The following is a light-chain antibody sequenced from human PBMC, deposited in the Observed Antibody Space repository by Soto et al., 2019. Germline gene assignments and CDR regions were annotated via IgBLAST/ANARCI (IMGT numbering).Light chain of an antibody. Sequence: AIQLTQSPSSLSASVGDSVTITCRASQGISSALAWYQQTPGRAPKLLIFDASTLESGVSSRFSGSRSGTDFTLTVSSLQPEDFATYYCQKYNSAPFTFGPGTKVDIK. CDR3: QKYNSAPFT. V-gene: IGKV1-13*02. J-gene: IGKJ3*01. CDR2: DAS. CDR1: QGISSA.